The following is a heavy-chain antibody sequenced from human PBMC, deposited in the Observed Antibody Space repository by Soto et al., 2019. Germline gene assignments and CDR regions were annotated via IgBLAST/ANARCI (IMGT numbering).Heavy chain of an antibody. J-gene: IGHJ4*02. V-gene: IGHV4-59*08. CDR2: ISYSGST. Sequence: SETLSLTCSVSGGSISSYYWSWIRQPPGKGLEWLGYISYSGSTNYNPSLKRRATISVDTSKNQFSLKLSSVTAADTAVYYCARRAAGLGGINYWGQGTLVTVSS. CDR3: ARRAAGLGGINY. D-gene: IGHD6-19*01. CDR1: GGSISSYY.